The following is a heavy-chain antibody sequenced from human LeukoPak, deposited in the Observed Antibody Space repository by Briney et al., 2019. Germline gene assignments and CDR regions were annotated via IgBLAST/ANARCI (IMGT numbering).Heavy chain of an antibody. CDR3: ARGRGLDY. CDR1: GLTFRSYW. D-gene: IGHD3-16*01. Sequence: PGGSLRLSCAASGLTFRSYWMSWVRQAPGKGLEWVANIKQDGSEKYYVDSVKGRFTISRDSAKNSLYLQMNSLRAEDTAVYYCARGRGLDYWGQGTLVTVSS. V-gene: IGHV3-7*04. CDR2: IKQDGSEK. J-gene: IGHJ4*02.